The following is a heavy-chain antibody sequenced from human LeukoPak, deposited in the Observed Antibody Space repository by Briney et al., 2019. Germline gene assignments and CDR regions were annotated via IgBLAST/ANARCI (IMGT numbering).Heavy chain of an antibody. J-gene: IGHJ4*02. CDR3: AKDGVSSSHLYYCDY. CDR2: MYSGGSA. CDR1: GFTVNSKY. V-gene: IGHV3-53*01. D-gene: IGHD6-13*01. Sequence: GGSLRLSCAASGFTVNSKYMSWVRQAPGKGLEWLSVMYSGGSAYYADSVKGRLTISRDNSKNTLYLQMNSLRAEDTAVYYCAKDGVSSSHLYYCDYWGQGTLVTVSS.